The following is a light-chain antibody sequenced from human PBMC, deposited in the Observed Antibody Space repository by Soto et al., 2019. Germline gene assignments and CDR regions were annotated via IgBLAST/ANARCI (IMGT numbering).Light chain of an antibody. Sequence: ALTQPRPVSGSPGQSVTISCTGTSSDVGGYNYVSWYQQHPGTAPKLIIFGVSKRPSGVPDRFSGSKSGNTASLSISGLQAEDEADYYCSSYAGTYSYVLGTGTKVTVL. V-gene: IGLV2-11*01. CDR2: GVS. J-gene: IGLJ1*01. CDR1: SSDVGGYNY. CDR3: SSYAGTYSYV.